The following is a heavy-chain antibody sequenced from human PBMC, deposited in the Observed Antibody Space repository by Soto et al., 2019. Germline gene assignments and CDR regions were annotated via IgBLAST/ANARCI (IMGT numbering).Heavy chain of an antibody. J-gene: IGHJ6*03. Sequence: EVQLVESGGGLVQPGGSLKLSCAASGFTFSGSAMHWVRQASGQGLEWVGRIRSKANSYATAYAASVKGRFTISRDDSKNTAYLQMTSLKTEDTAVYYCTHHIVVVPAPYMDVWGKGTTVTVSS. CDR1: GFTFSGSA. V-gene: IGHV3-73*01. CDR2: IRSKANSYAT. D-gene: IGHD2-2*01. CDR3: THHIVVVPAPYMDV.